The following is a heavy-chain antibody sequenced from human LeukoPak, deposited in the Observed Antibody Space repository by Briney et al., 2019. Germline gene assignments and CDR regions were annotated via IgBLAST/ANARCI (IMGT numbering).Heavy chain of an antibody. J-gene: IGHJ4*02. CDR1: EFTFSTYS. D-gene: IGHD5-18*01. CDR2: ISSSSSYI. V-gene: IGHV3-21*01. Sequence: GGSLRLSCAASEFTFSTYSMNWVRQAPGKGLEWASSISSSSSYIYYADLVKGRFTISRDNAKNSLYLQMNSLRAEDTAVYYCARGENNYGYYYFDYWGQGTPVTVSS. CDR3: ARGENNYGYYYFDY.